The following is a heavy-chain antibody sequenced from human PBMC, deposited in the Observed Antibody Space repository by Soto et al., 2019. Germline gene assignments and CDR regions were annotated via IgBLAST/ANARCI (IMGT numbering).Heavy chain of an antibody. J-gene: IGHJ5*02. CDR2: IYHSGST. Sequence: PSETLSLTCAVSGGSISSSNWWSWVRQPPGKGLEWIGEIYHSGSTNYNPSLKSRVTISVDKSKNQFSLKLSSVTAADTAVYYCAGDQIPSAFLGWLDPWGQEPLVTVPS. V-gene: IGHV4-4*02. D-gene: IGHD2-2*01. CDR1: GGSISSSNW. CDR3: AGDQIPSAFLGWLDP.